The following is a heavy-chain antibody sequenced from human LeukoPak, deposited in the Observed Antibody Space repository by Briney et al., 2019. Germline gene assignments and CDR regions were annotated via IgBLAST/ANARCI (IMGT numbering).Heavy chain of an antibody. CDR1: GGSISSYY. J-gene: IGHJ5*02. D-gene: IGHD2-15*01. Sequence: SETLSLTCTVSGGSISSYYWSWIRQPPGEGLEWIGYIYYSGSTNYNPSLKSRVTISVDTSKNQFSLKLSSVTAADTAVYYCARGGCSGGSCYSAVDWFDPWGQGTLVTVSS. CDR3: ARGGCSGGSCYSAVDWFDP. V-gene: IGHV4-59*01. CDR2: IYYSGST.